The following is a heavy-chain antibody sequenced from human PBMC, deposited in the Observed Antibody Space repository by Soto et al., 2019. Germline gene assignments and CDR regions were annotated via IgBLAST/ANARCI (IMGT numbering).Heavy chain of an antibody. Sequence: SETLSLTCAVYGGSFSGYYWSWIRQPPGKGLEWIGEINHSGSTNYNPSLKSRVTISVDTSKNQFSLKLSSVTAADTAVYYCAIAVAGYFDYWGQGTLVTVSS. J-gene: IGHJ4*02. CDR3: AIAVAGYFDY. CDR2: INHSGST. CDR1: GGSFSGYY. V-gene: IGHV4-34*01. D-gene: IGHD6-19*01.